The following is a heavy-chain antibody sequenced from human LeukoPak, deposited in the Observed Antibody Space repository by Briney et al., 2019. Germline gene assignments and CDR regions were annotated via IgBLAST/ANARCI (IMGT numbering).Heavy chain of an antibody. J-gene: IGHJ6*02. CDR2: ISAYNGNT. D-gene: IGHD2-2*01. CDR1: GYTFTSYG. V-gene: IGHV1-18*01. CDR3: ARDDIVVVPAATYSYYYYGMDV. Sequence: GASVKVSCKASGYTFTSYGISWVRQAPGQGFEWMGWISAYNGNTNYAQKLQGRVTMTTDTSTSTAYMELRSLRSDDTAVYYCARDDIVVVPAATYSYYYYGMDVWGQGTTVTVSS.